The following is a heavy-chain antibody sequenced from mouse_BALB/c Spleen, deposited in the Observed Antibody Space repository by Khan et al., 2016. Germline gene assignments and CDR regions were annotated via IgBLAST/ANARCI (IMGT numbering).Heavy chain of an antibody. CDR2: IYPGDGDT. CDR1: GYTFTSYW. V-gene: IGHV1-87*01. CDR3: ARGNSYYDYEY. D-gene: IGHD2-4*01. J-gene: IGHJ2*01. Sequence: QVQLKQSGAELARPGASVKLSCKASGYTFTSYWMQWVKQRPGQGLEWIGAIYPGDGDTRYTQKFKGKATLTAAKSSSTAYMQLSILASAYSAFYYCARGNSYYDYEYWGPGTTLTVSS.